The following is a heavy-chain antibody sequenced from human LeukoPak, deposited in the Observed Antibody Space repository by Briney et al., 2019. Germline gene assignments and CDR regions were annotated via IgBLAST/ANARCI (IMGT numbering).Heavy chain of an antibody. Sequence: GGSLRLSCAAPGFTFSSYWMSWVRQAPGKGLEWVANIKQDGSEKYYVDSVKGRFTISRDNAKNSLYLQTNSLRAEDTAVYYCARAYYGSGSYHFDYWGQGTLVTVSS. J-gene: IGHJ4*02. V-gene: IGHV3-7*01. CDR2: IKQDGSEK. CDR1: GFTFSSYW. CDR3: ARAYYGSGSYHFDY. D-gene: IGHD3-10*01.